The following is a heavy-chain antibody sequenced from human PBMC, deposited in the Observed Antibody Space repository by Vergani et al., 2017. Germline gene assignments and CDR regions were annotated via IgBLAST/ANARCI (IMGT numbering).Heavy chain of an antibody. Sequence: QVQLQESGPGLVKPSQTLSLTCTVSGGSISSGSFYWIWVRQPAGKGLEWIGRIYTSGSTNYNPSLKSRVTISVDTCKNQFSLKLSSVTAADMAVYYCARALGSSWQVDYWGQGTLVTVSS. J-gene: IGHJ4*02. V-gene: IGHV4-61*02. CDR3: ARALGSSWQVDY. CDR1: GGSISSGSFY. CDR2: IYTSGST. D-gene: IGHD6-13*01.